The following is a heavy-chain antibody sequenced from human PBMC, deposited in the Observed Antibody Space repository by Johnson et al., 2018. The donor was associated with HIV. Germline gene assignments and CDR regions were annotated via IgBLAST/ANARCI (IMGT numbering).Heavy chain of an antibody. V-gene: IGHV3-49*03. CDR2: IRSKPYGGRA. J-gene: IGHJ3*02. CDR3: ARESLDAFDI. Sequence: VQLVESGGGLVQPGRSLRLSCTASGFTFGDYAMGWFRQAPGKVLEWVGFIRSKPYGGRADYADSVKGRFTISRDNAKNSLYLQMNSLGAEYTAVYYCARESLDAFDIWGQGTMVTVSS. CDR1: GFTFGDYA.